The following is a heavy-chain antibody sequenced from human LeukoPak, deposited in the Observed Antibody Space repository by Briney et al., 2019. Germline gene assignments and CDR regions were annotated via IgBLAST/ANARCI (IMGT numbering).Heavy chain of an antibody. CDR1: GYTFTDYY. J-gene: IGHJ5*02. V-gene: IGHV1-69-2*01. CDR3: ATGDGITGPNNWFDP. Sequence: ATVKISCKVSGYTFTDYYMHWMQQAPGKGHEWMGLVDPEDGETIYAEKFQGRVTITADTSTDTAYMELSSLRSEDTAVYYCATGDGITGPNNWFDPWGQGTLVTVSS. D-gene: IGHD1-20*01. CDR2: VDPEDGET.